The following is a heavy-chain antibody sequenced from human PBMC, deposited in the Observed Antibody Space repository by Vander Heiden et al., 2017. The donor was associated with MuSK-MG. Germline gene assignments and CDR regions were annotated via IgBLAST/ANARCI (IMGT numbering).Heavy chain of an antibody. J-gene: IGHJ6*03. CDR1: GGSIRSGSYY. D-gene: IGHD3-22*01. Sequence: QVQLQESGPGLVKPSQTLSLTCTGSGGSIRSGSYYWNWIRQPAGKGLEWIGRIYTSGSTNYNPSLKSRVTMSVDTSKNQFSLKLSSVTAADTAVYYCAREELEYYDSSGYFRDYYMDVWGKGTTVTVSS. CDR2: IYTSGST. CDR3: AREELEYYDSSGYFRDYYMDV. V-gene: IGHV4-61*02.